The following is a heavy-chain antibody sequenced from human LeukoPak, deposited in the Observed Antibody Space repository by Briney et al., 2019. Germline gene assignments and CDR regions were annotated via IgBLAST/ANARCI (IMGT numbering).Heavy chain of an antibody. CDR3: AKDQGIVGATPYFDY. CDR2: ISGSGGST. J-gene: IGHJ4*02. CDR1: GFTFSSYA. V-gene: IGHV3-23*01. Sequence: PRGSLRLSCAASGFTFSSYAMSWVRQAPGKGLEWVSAISGSGGSTYYADSVKGRFTISRDNSKNTLYLQMNSLRAEDTAVYYCAKDQGIVGATPYFDYWGQGTLVTVSS. D-gene: IGHD1-26*01.